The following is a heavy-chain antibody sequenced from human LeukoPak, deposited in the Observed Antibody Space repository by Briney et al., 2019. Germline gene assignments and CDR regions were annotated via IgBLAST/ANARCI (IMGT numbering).Heavy chain of an antibody. V-gene: IGHV4-59*01. D-gene: IGHD4-11*01. CDR3: ARAMTTVTTFDF. CDR1: GNSFGDYY. CDR2: IYYRGST. Sequence: SETLSLTCTVSGNSFGDYYWSWIRQPPGKGLEWIGYIYYRGSTDYNPSLKSRVTISLDTSKKQFSLKLTSVTAADTAVYYCARAMTTVTTFDFWGQGILVTVSS. J-gene: IGHJ4*02.